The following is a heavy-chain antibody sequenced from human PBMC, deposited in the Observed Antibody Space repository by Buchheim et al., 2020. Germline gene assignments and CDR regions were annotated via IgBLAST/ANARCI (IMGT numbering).Heavy chain of an antibody. V-gene: IGHV3-30*18. CDR3: AKDYSSVTTVWYFDL. D-gene: IGHD4-17*01. CDR1: GFTFSRYG. Sequence: QVHLVESGGGVVQPGRSLRLSCAASGFTFSRYGMHWVRQAPGKGLEWVELISSDGSNKYYADSVKGRFTISRDNSKNPLYLQMNSLRAEDTAVYYCAKDYSSVTTVWYFDLWGRGTL. CDR2: ISSDGSNK. J-gene: IGHJ2*01.